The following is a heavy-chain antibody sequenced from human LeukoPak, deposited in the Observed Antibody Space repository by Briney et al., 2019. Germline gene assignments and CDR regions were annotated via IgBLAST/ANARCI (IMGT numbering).Heavy chain of an antibody. V-gene: IGHV3-15*01. CDR3: MSDLDN. CDR1: GFTFNNYA. J-gene: IGHJ4*02. Sequence: PGGSLRLSCAASGFTFNNYAMSWVRQAQGKGLEWVGRIKTKGEGGTVDYAAPVKGRFTISRDDSKNTLYLQMNSLKTEDTAIYYCMSDLDNWGQGTLVTVSS. CDR2: IKTKGEGGTV.